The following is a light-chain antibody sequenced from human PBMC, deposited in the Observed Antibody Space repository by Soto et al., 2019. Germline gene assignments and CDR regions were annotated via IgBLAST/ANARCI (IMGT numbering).Light chain of an antibody. V-gene: IGKV3-20*01. J-gene: IGKJ2*01. Sequence: EIVLTQSPGTLSLSPGERATLSCRASQSVSSSYLAWYQQKPGQAPRLLIYGASSRATGIPDRFSGSGSGTDFNLTISRLEPEDXAVXYCQQYXSSLYTFGQGTKLEIK. CDR2: GAS. CDR1: QSVSSSY. CDR3: QQYXSSLYT.